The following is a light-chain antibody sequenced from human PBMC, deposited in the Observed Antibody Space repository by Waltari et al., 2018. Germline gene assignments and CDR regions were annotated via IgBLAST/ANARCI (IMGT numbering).Light chain of an antibody. Sequence: QTVVTQEPSLTVSPGGTVTLTCASTAGPVTSNNFPNWFQQKPGQPPRALIYSTVDRHSWTPARCSGSLLGGKAALTLSGVQPEDEADYYCQLYYGGTLVFGGGTKVTVL. CDR2: STV. V-gene: IGLV7-43*01. CDR3: QLYYGGTLV. CDR1: AGPVTSNNF. J-gene: IGLJ3*02.